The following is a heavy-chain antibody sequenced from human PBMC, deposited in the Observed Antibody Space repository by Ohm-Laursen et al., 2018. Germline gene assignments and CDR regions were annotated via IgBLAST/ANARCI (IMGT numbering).Heavy chain of an antibody. CDR3: ARGQLSSGWPKAFDY. CDR2: IWYDGSNQ. D-gene: IGHD6-19*01. CDR1: GFTFGRYG. J-gene: IGHJ4*02. V-gene: IGHV3-33*01. Sequence: SLRLSCAASGFTFGRYGMHWVRQAPGKGLEWVAVIWYDGSNQYYADSVKGRFTISRDNSQNTLYLQMNSLRAEDTAVYYCARGQLSSGWPKAFDYWGQGTLVTVSS.